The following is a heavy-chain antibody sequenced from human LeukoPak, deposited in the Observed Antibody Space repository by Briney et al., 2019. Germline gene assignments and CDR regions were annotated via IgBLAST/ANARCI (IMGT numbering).Heavy chain of an antibody. D-gene: IGHD3-22*01. V-gene: IGHV4-30-4*01. CDR1: GGSISSGDYY. CDR3: ARDGGSASSGYYRKDVFDI. J-gene: IGHJ3*02. CDR2: IYYSGST. Sequence: PSETLSLTCTVSGGSISSGDYYWSWIRQPPGKGLEWIGYIYYSGSTYYNPSLKSRVTISVDTSKNQFSLKLSSVTAADTAVYYCARDGGSASSGYYRKDVFDIWGQGTMVTVSS.